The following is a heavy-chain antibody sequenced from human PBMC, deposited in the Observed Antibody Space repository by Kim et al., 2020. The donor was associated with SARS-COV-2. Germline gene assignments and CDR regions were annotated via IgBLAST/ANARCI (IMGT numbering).Heavy chain of an antibody. CDR3: ARDGSSTSWGNWFDP. D-gene: IGHD2-2*01. V-gene: IGHV3-21*01. J-gene: IGHJ5*02. Sequence: DTVKGRFTISGDKAKISLYLQMNSLRAEDTAVYYCARDGSSTSWGNWFDPWGQGTLVTVSS.